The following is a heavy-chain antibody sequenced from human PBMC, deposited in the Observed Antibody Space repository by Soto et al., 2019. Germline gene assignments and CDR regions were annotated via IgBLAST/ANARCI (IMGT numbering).Heavy chain of an antibody. CDR1: GYIFTSYY. J-gene: IGHJ4*02. D-gene: IGHD3-10*02. V-gene: IGHV1-46*01. CDR3: ARVFPVHYYFDY. Sequence: QVQLVQSGAGVKQPGASVKVSCRASGYIFTSYYIHWVRQAPGQGPEWMGLINPSGGSTSYAQEFQGRVTITRDTSRSTVYMELSSLRSEDTAVYYCARVFPVHYYFDYWGQGTPVTVSS. CDR2: INPSGGST.